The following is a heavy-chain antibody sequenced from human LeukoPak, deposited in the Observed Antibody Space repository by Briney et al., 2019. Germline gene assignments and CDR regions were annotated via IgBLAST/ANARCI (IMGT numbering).Heavy chain of an antibody. Sequence: GASLRLSCAASGYTFSSYAMSWVRQAPGKGLEWVSGISGSGGSTYYADSVKGRFTISRDNSKNTLYLQMNSLRAEDTAVYYCAKDQRGPLFDYWGQGTLVTVSS. CDR2: ISGSGGST. D-gene: IGHD6-25*01. V-gene: IGHV3-23*01. CDR1: GYTFSSYA. J-gene: IGHJ4*02. CDR3: AKDQRGPLFDY.